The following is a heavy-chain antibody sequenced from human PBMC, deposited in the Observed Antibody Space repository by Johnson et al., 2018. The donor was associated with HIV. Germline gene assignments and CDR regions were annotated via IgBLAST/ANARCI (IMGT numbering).Heavy chain of an antibody. V-gene: IGHV3-23*04. CDR2: ISGSGGST. J-gene: IGHJ3*02. D-gene: IGHD2-15*01. Sequence: EVQLVQSGGGLVQPGGSLRLSCAASGFTFSSYAMSWVRQAPGKWLEWVSAISGSGGSTYYADSVKGRFTISRDNYKNTLYLQMNSLRAEDTAGYYCAKDPPGPVGGPDACEIRGKGTMGSVSA. CDR3: AKDPPGPVGGPDACEI. CDR1: GFTFSSYA.